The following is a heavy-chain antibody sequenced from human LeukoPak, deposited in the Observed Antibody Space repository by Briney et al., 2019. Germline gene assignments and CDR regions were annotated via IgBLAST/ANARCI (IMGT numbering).Heavy chain of an antibody. CDR3: ARDGFLPYNYYFFYMDV. CDR1: GFTFSSYG. J-gene: IGHJ6*03. D-gene: IGHD2-2*02. Sequence: GGSLRLSCAASGFTFSSYGMSWVRQAPGKGLEWVANINQDGSEKYYVDSVKGRFTISRDNAKNSLYLQMSSLKAEDTALYYCARDGFLPYNYYFFYMDVWGKGTTVTVSS. V-gene: IGHV3-7*01. CDR2: INQDGSEK.